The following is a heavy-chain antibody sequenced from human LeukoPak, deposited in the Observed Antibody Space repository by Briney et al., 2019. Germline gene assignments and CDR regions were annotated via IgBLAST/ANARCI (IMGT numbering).Heavy chain of an antibody. CDR1: GYTFTSYD. CDR2: MNPNSGNT. J-gene: IGHJ4*02. V-gene: IGHV1-8*01. CDR3: ARGKDRELLSSEWLFDY. Sequence: GASVKVSCKASGYTFTSYDINWVRQATGQGLEWMGWMNPNSGNTGYAQKFQGRVTMTRNTSISTAYMELSSLRSEDTAVYYCARGKDRELLSSEWLFDYWGQGTLVTVPS. D-gene: IGHD2-2*01.